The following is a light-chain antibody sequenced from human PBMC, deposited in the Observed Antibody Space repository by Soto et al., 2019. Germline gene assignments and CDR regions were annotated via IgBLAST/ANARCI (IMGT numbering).Light chain of an antibody. Sequence: VVLTQSPGTLSMIPVERATLFCRASENIGSDYLAWYQHKPGQPPSLLIYDTSTRASGVPDRFSGSGSGTEFTLTISRLEPEDFAVYYCQQYGTSPQTFGQGTKVDIK. CDR2: DTS. J-gene: IGKJ1*01. CDR3: QQYGTSPQT. CDR1: ENIGSDY. V-gene: IGKV3-20*01.